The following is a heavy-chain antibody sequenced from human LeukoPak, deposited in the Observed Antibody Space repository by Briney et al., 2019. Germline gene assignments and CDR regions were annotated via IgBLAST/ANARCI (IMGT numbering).Heavy chain of an antibody. V-gene: IGHV3-23*01. CDR2: ITDSGGTS. CDR1: GFNFRTYA. Sequence: GGSLRLSCADSGFNFRTYAMSWVRQAPGKGLEWVSTITDSGGTSYYADSVKGRFTIFRDNSKNSLYLQMSNLRTGDTAVYYCVKSTYSDTSGYFAFDSWGQGSLVTVSA. J-gene: IGHJ4*02. D-gene: IGHD3-22*01. CDR3: VKSTYSDTSGYFAFDS.